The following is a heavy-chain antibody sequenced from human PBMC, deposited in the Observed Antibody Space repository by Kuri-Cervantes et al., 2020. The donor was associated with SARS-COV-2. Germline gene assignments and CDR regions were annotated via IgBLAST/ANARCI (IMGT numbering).Heavy chain of an antibody. Sequence: GGSLRLSCKGSGYSFTSYWIGWVRQMPGKGLEWMGIIYPGDSDTGYSPSSQGQVTISADKSISTAYLQWSSLKASDTAMYYCASGRHLRAPGYWGQGTLVTVSS. CDR2: IYPGDSDT. CDR1: GYSFTSYW. J-gene: IGHJ4*02. CDR3: ASGRHLRAPGY. V-gene: IGHV5-51*01.